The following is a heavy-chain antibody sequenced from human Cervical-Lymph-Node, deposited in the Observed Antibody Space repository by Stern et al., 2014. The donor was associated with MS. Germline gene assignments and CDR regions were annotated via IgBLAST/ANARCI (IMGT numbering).Heavy chain of an antibody. J-gene: IGHJ4*02. V-gene: IGHV3-9*01. Sequence: EVQLVESGGGLVQPGRSLRLSCAASGFTFDDYAMHLGRHAPGKGLEWVSGISWNSGSIGYAGSWKGRFTISRDNAKNSLYLQMNSLRAEDTALYAKGRGYILDYWGQGTLVTVSS. CDR3: GRGYILDY. D-gene: IGHD5-18*01. CDR1: GFTFDDYA. CDR2: ISWNSGSI.